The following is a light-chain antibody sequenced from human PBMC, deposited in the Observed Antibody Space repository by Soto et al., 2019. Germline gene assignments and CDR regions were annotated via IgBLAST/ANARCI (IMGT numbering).Light chain of an antibody. Sequence: QSALTQPASVSGSPGQSITISCTGTSSDIGGYNFVSWYQQHPGNAPNLIIYDVASRPSGVSDRSSGSKSGNAASLTISGLQAEDEALYYCNAYTTSGSIVFGGGTKVTVL. CDR3: NAYTTSGSIV. V-gene: IGLV2-14*03. CDR1: SSDIGGYNF. J-gene: IGLJ3*02. CDR2: DVA.